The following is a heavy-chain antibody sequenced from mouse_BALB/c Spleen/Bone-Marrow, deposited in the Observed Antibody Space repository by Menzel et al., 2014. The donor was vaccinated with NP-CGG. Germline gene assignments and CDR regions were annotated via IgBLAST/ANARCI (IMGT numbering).Heavy chain of an antibody. CDR1: GFNIKDTY. CDR3: ASYRYGWYFDV. V-gene: IGHV14-3*02. CDR2: IDPAIFT. D-gene: IGHD2-14*01. J-gene: IGHJ1*01. Sequence: EVQLQQSGAELVKPGASVKLSCTASGFNIKDTYLHWVKQRPEQGLDWIGRIDPAIFTKYDPKFQGKATITADTSSDTAYLHLSSLTSEDTAVYYCASYRYGWYFDVWGAGTTVTVSS.